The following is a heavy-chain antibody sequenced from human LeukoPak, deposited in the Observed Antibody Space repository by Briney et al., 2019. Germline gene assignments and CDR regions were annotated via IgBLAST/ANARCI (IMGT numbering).Heavy chain of an antibody. CDR1: GASISDYY. CDR2: VSNTGST. V-gene: IGHV4-59*08. D-gene: IGHD3-3*01. J-gene: IGHJ4*02. Sequence: PSETLSLTCTVSGASISDYYWSWIRQPSGKGLEWIGFVSNTGSTDYVPSLKSRATMSVDKSKDQFSLKLNPVTAADTAVYYCARGGRGRFLEWLFGYWGQGTLVNVSS. CDR3: ARGGRGRFLEWLFGY.